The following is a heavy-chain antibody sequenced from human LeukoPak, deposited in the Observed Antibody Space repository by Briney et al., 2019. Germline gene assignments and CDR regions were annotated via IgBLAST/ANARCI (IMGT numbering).Heavy chain of an antibody. CDR2: ISYDGSNK. D-gene: IGHD2-15*01. V-gene: IGHV3-30*18. CDR1: GFTFSTYD. CDR3: AKSPGRYCSGGSCYSY. J-gene: IGHJ4*02. Sequence: GGSLRLSCAASGFTFSTYDMHWVRQAPGKGLEWVAVISYDGSNKYYADSVKGRFTISRDNSKNTLYLQLNSLRAEDTAVYYCAKSPGRYCSGGSCYSYWGQGTLVTVSS.